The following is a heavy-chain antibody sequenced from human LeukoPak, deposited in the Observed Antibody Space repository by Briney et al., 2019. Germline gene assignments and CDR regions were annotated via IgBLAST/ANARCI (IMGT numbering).Heavy chain of an antibody. Sequence: GGSLRLSCAASGFTFSDYYMSWIRQAPGKGLEWVSYISSSGTTIYYADSVKGRFTISRDNAKNSLYLQMNSLRAEDTAVYYCARRTVTRDWYFDLWAVAPWSLSPQ. CDR2: ISSSGTTI. J-gene: IGHJ2*01. CDR1: GFTFSDYY. CDR3: ARRTVTRDWYFDL. D-gene: IGHD4-17*01. V-gene: IGHV3-11*01.